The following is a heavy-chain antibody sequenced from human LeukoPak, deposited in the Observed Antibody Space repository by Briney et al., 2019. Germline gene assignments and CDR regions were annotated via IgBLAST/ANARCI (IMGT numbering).Heavy chain of an antibody. D-gene: IGHD2/OR15-2a*01. V-gene: IGHV4-59*12. CDR1: GGSISSYY. Sequence: SETLSLTCTVSGGSISSYYWNWIRQPPGKGLEWIGYIYHSGSTYYNPSLKSRVTISVDRSKNQFSLKLSSVTAADTAVYYCARGLLENWFDPWGQGTLVTVSS. CDR2: IYHSGST. J-gene: IGHJ5*02. CDR3: ARGLLENWFDP.